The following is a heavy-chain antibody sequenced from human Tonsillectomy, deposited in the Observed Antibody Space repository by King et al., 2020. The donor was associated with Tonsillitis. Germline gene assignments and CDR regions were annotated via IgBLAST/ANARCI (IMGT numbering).Heavy chain of an antibody. J-gene: IGHJ5*02. D-gene: IGHD2-2*01. Sequence: QLQESGSGLVKPSQTLSLTCAVSGGSISSGGYSWSWIRQPPGKGLEWIGYIYHSGSTYYNPSLKSRVTISVDRSKNQFSLKLSSVTAADTAVYYCARSQVLAAWFDPWGQGTLVTVSS. CDR2: IYHSGST. V-gene: IGHV4-30-2*01. CDR3: ARSQVLAAWFDP. CDR1: GGSISSGGYS.